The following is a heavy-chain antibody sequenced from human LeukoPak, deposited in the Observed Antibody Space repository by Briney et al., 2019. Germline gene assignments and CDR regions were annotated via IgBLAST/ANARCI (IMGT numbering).Heavy chain of an antibody. CDR2: IYYSGST. Sequence: SETLSLTCTVSGGSISSYYWSWIRQPPGKGLEWIGYIYYSGSTNYNPSLKSRVTISVDTSKNQFSLKLSSVTAADTAVYYCARRSGGTGYFDYWGQGTLVTVSS. CDR3: ARRSGGTGYFDY. CDR1: GGSISSYY. J-gene: IGHJ4*02. V-gene: IGHV4-59*08. D-gene: IGHD3-3*01.